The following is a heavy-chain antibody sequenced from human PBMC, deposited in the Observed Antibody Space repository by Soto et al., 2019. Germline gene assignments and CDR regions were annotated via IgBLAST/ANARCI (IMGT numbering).Heavy chain of an antibody. V-gene: IGHV3-23*01. J-gene: IGHJ4*02. CDR2: ISGSGGRGSGGTT. Sequence: EVQLLESGGGLAQPGGSLRLSCAASGFTFSSSAMSWLRQAPGKGLEWVSGISGSGGRGSGGTTYYADSVKGRFTISRDNSKNTLYLQMNSLRAEDTALSYCAKYYYDSSGYQDSWGQGTLVTVSS. CDR1: GFTFSSSA. D-gene: IGHD3-22*01. CDR3: AKYYYDSSGYQDS.